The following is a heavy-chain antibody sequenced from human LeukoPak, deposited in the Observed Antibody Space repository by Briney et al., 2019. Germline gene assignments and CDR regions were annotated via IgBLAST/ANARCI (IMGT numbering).Heavy chain of an antibody. J-gene: IGHJ4*02. CDR2: INNSGGST. V-gene: IGHV3-23*01. Sequence: PGGSLRLSCAASGFTFSSYAMSWVRQAPGKGLEWVSVINNSGGSTHHADSVKGRFTISRDNSKSTLYLQMNSLRAEDTAVYYCAKGVTSGRRTFDYWGQGTLVTVSS. D-gene: IGHD3-10*01. CDR3: AKGVTSGRRTFDY. CDR1: GFTFSSYA.